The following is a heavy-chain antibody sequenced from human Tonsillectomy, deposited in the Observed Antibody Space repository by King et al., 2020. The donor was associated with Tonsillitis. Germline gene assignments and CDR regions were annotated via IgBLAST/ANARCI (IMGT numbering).Heavy chain of an antibody. CDR1: GGTFSSYA. Sequence: QVQLVQSGAEVKKPGSSVKVSCKASGGTFSSYAISWVRQAPGQGLEWVGGIIPIFWTANYAQKFTGRVKITPDESTSTAYMELSSLRSEDTAVYYCASADYYDSSGYQRWFDPWGQGTLVTVSS. CDR2: IIPIFWTA. CDR3: ASADYYDSSGYQRWFDP. J-gene: IGHJ5*02. V-gene: IGHV1-69*01. D-gene: IGHD3-22*01.